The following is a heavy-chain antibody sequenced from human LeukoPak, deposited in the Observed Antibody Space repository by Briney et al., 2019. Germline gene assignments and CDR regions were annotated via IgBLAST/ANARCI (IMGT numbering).Heavy chain of an antibody. V-gene: IGHV1-8*01. CDR3: ATPPSWGDYYYGMDV. CDR1: GYTFTSYD. D-gene: IGHD3-16*01. J-gene: IGHJ6*02. CDR2: MNPNSGNT. Sequence: AASVKVSCKASGYTFTSYDINWVRQATGQGLAWMGWMNPNSGNTGYAQKFQGRVTMTRNTSISTAYMELSSLRSGDTAVYYCATPPSWGDYYYGMDVWGQGTTVTVSS.